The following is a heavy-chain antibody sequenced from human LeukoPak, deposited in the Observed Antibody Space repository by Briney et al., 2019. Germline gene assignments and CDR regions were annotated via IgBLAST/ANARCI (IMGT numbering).Heavy chain of an antibody. J-gene: IGHJ4*02. D-gene: IGHD5-18*01. V-gene: IGHV3-66*01. CDR3: ARRGAYSYGRSQYFYY. CDR1: GFTVSSNY. Sequence: PGGSLRLSCAASGFTVSSNYMNWVRQAPGRGLEWVSLIYSGGSTYYADSVMGRFTISRDNSKNTVYLQMGSLRAEDMAVYQCARRGAYSYGRSQYFYYWGQGDHVAVSS. CDR2: IYSGGST.